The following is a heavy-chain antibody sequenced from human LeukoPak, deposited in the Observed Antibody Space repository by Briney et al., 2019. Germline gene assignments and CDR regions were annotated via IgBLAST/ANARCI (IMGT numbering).Heavy chain of an antibody. J-gene: IGHJ4*02. CDR3: ATTSGYCSGGSCYSGHTPSGEN. CDR2: ISAYNGNT. CDR1: GYTFTGYY. V-gene: IGHV1-18*04. Sequence: AASVKVSCKASGYTFTGYYMHWVRQAPGQGLEWMGWISAYNGNTNYAQKLQGRVTMTTDTSTSTAYMELRSLRSDDTAVYYCATTSGYCSGGSCYSGHTPSGENWGQGTLVTVSS. D-gene: IGHD2-15*01.